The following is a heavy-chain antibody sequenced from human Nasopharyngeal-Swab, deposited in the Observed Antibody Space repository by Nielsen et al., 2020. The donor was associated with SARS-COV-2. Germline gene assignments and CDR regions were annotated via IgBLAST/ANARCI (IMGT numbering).Heavy chain of an antibody. CDR2: ISGSGDST. D-gene: IGHD2-15*01. J-gene: IGHJ5*02. V-gene: IGHV3-23*01. Sequence: ESLKISCGASGISFSSFAVSWVRQAPGKGLEWVSGISGSGDSTYYADSVKGRFTLSRDNSKNTLYLQMNSLRAEDSAVYYCAKDSGAGFCDGGSCFPTNHWGQGTLVTVSS. CDR1: GISFSSFA. CDR3: AKDSGAGFCDGGSCFPTNH.